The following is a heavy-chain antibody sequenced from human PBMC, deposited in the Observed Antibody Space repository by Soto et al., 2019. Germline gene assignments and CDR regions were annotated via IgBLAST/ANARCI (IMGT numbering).Heavy chain of an antibody. CDR3: AKAPNFDWLSHFDY. V-gene: IGHV3-30*18. D-gene: IGHD3-9*01. Sequence: GGSLRLSCAASGLTFSNYGMHWVRQAPGKGLEWVAVISYDGSNKYYADSVKGRFTISRDNSKNTLYLQMDRLRAEDTAVYYCAKAPNFDWLSHFDYWGQGTLVTVSS. CDR2: ISYDGSNK. CDR1: GLTFSNYG. J-gene: IGHJ4*02.